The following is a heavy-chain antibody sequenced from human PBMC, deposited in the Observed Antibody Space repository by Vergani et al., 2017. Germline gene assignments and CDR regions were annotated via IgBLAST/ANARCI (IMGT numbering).Heavy chain of an antibody. Sequence: QVQLVQSGAEVKKPGASVKVSCKASGYTFTSYDINWVRQATGQGLEWMGWMNPNSGNTGYAQKFQGRVTMTRNTSISTAYMELSSLRSEDTAVYYCARGLRAARPGYDYYDLDVWGKGTTVTVSS. D-gene: IGHD6-6*01. CDR1: GYTFTSYD. V-gene: IGHV1-8*02. J-gene: IGHJ6*03. CDR3: ARGLRAARPGYDYYDLDV. CDR2: MNPNSGNT.